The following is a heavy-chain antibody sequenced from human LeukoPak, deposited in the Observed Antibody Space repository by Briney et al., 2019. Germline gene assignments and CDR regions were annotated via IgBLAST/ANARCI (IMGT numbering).Heavy chain of an antibody. D-gene: IGHD3-9*01. Sequence: SETLSLTCSVSDGSISGYYWSWIRQPPGKGLEWIGYIYYSGSTNYNPSLKSRVTISVDTSKNQFSLKLSSVTAADTAVYYCARHRYYDILTGYYNGWYFDLWGRGTLLTVSS. J-gene: IGHJ2*01. CDR2: IYYSGST. V-gene: IGHV4-59*08. CDR3: ARHRYYDILTGYYNGWYFDL. CDR1: DGSISGYY.